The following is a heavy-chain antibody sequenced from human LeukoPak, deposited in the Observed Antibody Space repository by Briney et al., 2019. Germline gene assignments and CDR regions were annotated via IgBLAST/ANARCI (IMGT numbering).Heavy chain of an antibody. CDR3: ARVAVTKPYYYYYYMDV. CDR2: ISAYNGNT. J-gene: IGHJ6*03. V-gene: IGHV1-18*01. CDR1: GYTFTSYG. D-gene: IGHD2-21*02. Sequence: ASVKVSCKASGYTFTSYGISWVRQAPGQGLEWMGWISAYNGNTNYAQKLQGRVTMTTDTSTSTAYMELRSLRSDDTAVYYCARVAVTKPYYYYYYMDVWGKGTTVTISS.